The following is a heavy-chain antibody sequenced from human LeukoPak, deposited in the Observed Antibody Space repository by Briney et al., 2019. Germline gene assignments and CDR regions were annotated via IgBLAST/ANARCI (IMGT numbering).Heavy chain of an antibody. Sequence: GGSLRLSCAASGFTFSRYSMNWVRQAPGKGLEWVSGINWNGGSTGYADSVKGRFTISRDNAKNSLYLQMNSLRAEDTALYYCARAGLYNWNYEGTAYFDYWGQGTLVTVSS. D-gene: IGHD1-7*01. CDR2: INWNGGST. J-gene: IGHJ4*02. CDR3: ARAGLYNWNYEGTAYFDY. CDR1: GFTFSRYS. V-gene: IGHV3-20*04.